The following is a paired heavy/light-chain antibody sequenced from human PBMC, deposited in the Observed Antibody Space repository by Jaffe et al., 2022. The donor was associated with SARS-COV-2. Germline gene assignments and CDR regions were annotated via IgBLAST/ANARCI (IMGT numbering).Light chain of an antibody. CDR3: QHYDNVPRFT. Sequence: DIQMTQSPSSLSASVGDRVTITCQASQDISNYLNWYQQKPGQAPKLLIYDVSNLETGVPSRFSGGGYGTDFTFTISSLQPEDFATYYCQHYDNVPRFTFGPGTKVEIK. J-gene: IGKJ3*01. CDR1: QDISNY. V-gene: IGKV1-33*01. CDR2: DVS.
Heavy chain of an antibody. J-gene: IGHJ4*02. CDR2: IYWDGDD. CDR1: GFSLSTYGVG. CDR3: ARLGGYPRRRFDY. V-gene: IGHV2-5*02. Sequence: QITLKESGPTLVRPTETLTLTCTFSGFSLSTYGVGVGWIRQPPRKALEWLALIYWDGDDRYSPSLKSRLTITKDTSKNQVVLRMTNMDPVDTATYYCARLGGYPRRRFDYWGQGTLVTVSS. D-gene: IGHD5-12*01.